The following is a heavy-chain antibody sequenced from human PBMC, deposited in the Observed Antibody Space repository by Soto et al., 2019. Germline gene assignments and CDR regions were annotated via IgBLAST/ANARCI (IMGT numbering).Heavy chain of an antibody. CDR1: GYTFTSYG. CDR2: ISAYNGNT. V-gene: IGHV1-18*01. CDR3: ARDYYDSSRAYFDY. Sequence: VASVKVSCKASGYTFTSYGISWVRQAPGQGLEWMGWISAYNGNTNYAQKLQGRVTMTTDTSTSTAYMELRSLRSDDTAVYYCARDYYDSSRAYFDYWGQGTLGTVSS. D-gene: IGHD3-22*01. J-gene: IGHJ4*02.